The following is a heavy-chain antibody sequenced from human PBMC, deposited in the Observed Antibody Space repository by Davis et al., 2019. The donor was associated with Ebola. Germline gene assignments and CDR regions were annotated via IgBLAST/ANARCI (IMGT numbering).Heavy chain of an antibody. CDR3: ARDSSSWYDVDDY. D-gene: IGHD6-13*01. CDR2: ISSCSSTI. Sequence: GGSLRLSCAASGFTFSTYSMNWVRQAPGKGLEWVSYISSCSSTIYYADSVKGRFTISRDNSKNTLYLQMNSLRAEDTAVYYCARDSSSWYDVDDYWGQGTLVTVSS. J-gene: IGHJ4*02. V-gene: IGHV3-48*01. CDR1: GFTFSTYS.